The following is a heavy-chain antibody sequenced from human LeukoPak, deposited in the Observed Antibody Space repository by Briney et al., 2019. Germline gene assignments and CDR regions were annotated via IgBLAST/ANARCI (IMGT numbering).Heavy chain of an antibody. CDR3: ATKRIAAAGPYPFDI. D-gene: IGHD6-13*01. Sequence: PGGSLRLSCAASGFTFSSYSMNWVRQAPGKGLEWVSSISSSSSYIYYADSVKGRFTISRDNAKNSLYLQMNSLRAEDTAVYYCATKRIAAAGPYPFDIWGQGTMVTVSS. CDR2: ISSSSSYI. J-gene: IGHJ3*02. V-gene: IGHV3-21*01. CDR1: GFTFSSYS.